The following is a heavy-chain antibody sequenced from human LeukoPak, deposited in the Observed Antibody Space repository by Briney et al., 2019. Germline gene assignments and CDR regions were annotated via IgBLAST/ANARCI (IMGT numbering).Heavy chain of an antibody. V-gene: IGHV1-3*01. CDR3: ARTMGGYYDSSGYYSQYYGMDV. CDR2: INAGNGNT. D-gene: IGHD3-22*01. CDR1: GHTFTSYA. J-gene: IGHJ6*02. Sequence: GASVKVSCKASGHTFTSYAMHWVRQAPGQRLEWMGWINAGNGNTKYSQKFQGRVTMTRDTSTSTVYMELRSLRSDDTAVYYCARTMGGYYDSSGYYSQYYGMDVWGQGTTVTVSS.